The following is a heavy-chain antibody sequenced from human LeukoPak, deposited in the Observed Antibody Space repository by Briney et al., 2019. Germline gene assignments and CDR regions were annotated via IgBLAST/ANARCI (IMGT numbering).Heavy chain of an antibody. Sequence: GASVKVSCKVSGYTFINADINWVRQAPGQELEWMGWMKPNTGDTDYAQNFLGRVTLTRNVSISTAYMELSSLRSDDTAVYYCARGQYSWHYLSYYYYMVVWGKGTTVIVPS. CDR3: ARGQYSWHYLSYYYYMVV. J-gene: IGHJ6*03. CDR1: GYTFINAD. CDR2: MKPNTGDT. D-gene: IGHD1-26*01. V-gene: IGHV1-8*02.